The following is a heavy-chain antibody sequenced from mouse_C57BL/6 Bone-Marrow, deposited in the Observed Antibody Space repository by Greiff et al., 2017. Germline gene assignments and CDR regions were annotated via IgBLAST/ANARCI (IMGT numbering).Heavy chain of an antibody. CDR1: GYTFTSYW. D-gene: IGHD3-2*02. CDR2: IYPGSGST. CDR3: ALYSSGYDFDY. Sequence: QVQLQQPGAELVKPGASVKMSCKASGYTFTSYWITWVKQRPGQGLEWIGDIYPGSGSTNYNEKFKSKATLTVDTSSSTAYMQLSSLTSAGSAVYYWALYSSGYDFDYWGQGTTLTVSS. V-gene: IGHV1-55*01. J-gene: IGHJ2*01.